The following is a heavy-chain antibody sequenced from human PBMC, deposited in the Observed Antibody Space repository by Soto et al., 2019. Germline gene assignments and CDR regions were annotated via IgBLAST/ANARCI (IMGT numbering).Heavy chain of an antibody. J-gene: IGHJ5*02. V-gene: IGHV1-18*01. Sequence: QVQLVQSGAEVKKPGASVKVSCKASGYTFTSYGISWVRQAPGQGLEWMGRISAYNGNTNYAQKLQGRVTMTTDTATSTADMELRSRRSDDTAVYYCARVGGALGHWFDPWGQGTLVTVSS. CDR1: GYTFTSYG. CDR3: ARVGGALGHWFDP. CDR2: ISAYNGNT. D-gene: IGHD3-16*01.